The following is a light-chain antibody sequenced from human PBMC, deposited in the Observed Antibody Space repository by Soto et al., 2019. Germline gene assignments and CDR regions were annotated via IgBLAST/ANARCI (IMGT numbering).Light chain of an antibody. V-gene: IGKV4-1*01. Sequence: DIVMTQSPDSLAVSLGERATINCKSSQSVLYSSHNKNYLAWYQQKPGQPPKLLIYWASTRESVVPDRFSGSGSGTDVTLTISSLQAEDVAVYCCQQYYSSPRTFGPGTKVDIK. CDR1: QSVLYSSHNKNY. CDR2: WAS. CDR3: QQYYSSPRT. J-gene: IGKJ3*01.